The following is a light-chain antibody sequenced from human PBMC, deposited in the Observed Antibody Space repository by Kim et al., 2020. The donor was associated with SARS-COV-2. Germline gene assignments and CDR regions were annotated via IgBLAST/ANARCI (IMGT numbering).Light chain of an antibody. V-gene: IGLV3-19*01. Sequence: SSELTQDPAVPVALGQTVKITCRGDSLRNYYASWYQQKPGQAPILVFYGKNNRPSGIPHRFSGSSSRDTATLTITGTQAEDEADYYCNSRDSSGVVFGGGIKVTVL. CDR3: NSRDSSGVV. CDR2: GKN. CDR1: SLRNYY. J-gene: IGLJ2*01.